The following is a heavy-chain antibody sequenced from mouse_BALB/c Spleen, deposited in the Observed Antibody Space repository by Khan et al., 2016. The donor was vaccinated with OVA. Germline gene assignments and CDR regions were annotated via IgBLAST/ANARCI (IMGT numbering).Heavy chain of an antibody. Sequence: EVELVESGGGLVKPGGSLKLSCAASGFTFSSYAMSWVRQTPEKRLEWVASISSGGSTYYPDSVKGRFTISRDNARNILYLQMRSLRSEDTAMYCCARVRSTTASWFAYGGQGTLVTVSA. CDR3: ARVRSTTASWFAY. D-gene: IGHD1-2*01. CDR1: GFTFSSYA. J-gene: IGHJ3*01. CDR2: ISSGGST. V-gene: IGHV5-6-5*01.